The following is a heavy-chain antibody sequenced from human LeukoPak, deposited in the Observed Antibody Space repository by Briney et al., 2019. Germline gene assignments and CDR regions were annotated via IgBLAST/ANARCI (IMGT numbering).Heavy chain of an antibody. CDR3: ARLEMATIRIGDDY. CDR1: GLTFSSYE. Sequence: GGSLRLSCADSGLTFSSYEMNWVRQAPGKGLEWVSYISSSGGTTYYRGSVKGRFTISRDNAKKSLFLQMNSLRVEDTAVYYCARLEMATIRIGDDYWGQGTLVTVSS. CDR2: ISSSGGTT. V-gene: IGHV3-48*03. D-gene: IGHD5-24*01. J-gene: IGHJ4*02.